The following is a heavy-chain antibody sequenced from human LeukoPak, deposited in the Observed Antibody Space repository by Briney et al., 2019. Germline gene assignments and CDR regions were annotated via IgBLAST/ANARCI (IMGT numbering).Heavy chain of an antibody. D-gene: IGHD3-3*01. V-gene: IGHV3-23*01. J-gene: IGHJ4*02. CDR2: ISGSGGST. CDR3: AKDRLRFLEWLLYNY. CDR1: GFTFNSYA. Sequence: GSLRLSFSASGFTFNSYAMSLVPQAPGKGLEGVSTISGSGGSTYSADSVKGRFTISRDNSKNTLYLQMNSLRAEDTAVYYCAKDRLRFLEWLLYNYWGQGTLVTVSS.